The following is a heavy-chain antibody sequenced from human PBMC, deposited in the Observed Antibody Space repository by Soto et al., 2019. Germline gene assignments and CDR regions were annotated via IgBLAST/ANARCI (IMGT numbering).Heavy chain of an antibody. CDR2: IGGGGGAP. Sequence: PGGSLRLSCAASGFTFSNYAMSWVRQAPGKGLEWVSAIGGGGGAPYYADSVKGRFTISRDNSKNTLYLQMNSLRAEDTALYYCAKTSEAVAGTVFGYWGQGTVVTVSS. D-gene: IGHD6-13*01. CDR3: AKTSEAVAGTVFGY. V-gene: IGHV3-23*01. CDR1: GFTFSNYA. J-gene: IGHJ4*02.